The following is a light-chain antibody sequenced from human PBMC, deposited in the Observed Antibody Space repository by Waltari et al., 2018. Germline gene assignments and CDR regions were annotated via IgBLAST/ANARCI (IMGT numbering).Light chain of an antibody. CDR3: MQALQTPRT. Sequence: EIVVTQSPLSLPVTPGEPASISCGSSQSLLHSNGYNYLDWYLQKPGQSPQLLIYLVSTRVSGVPDRFSGSGSGTDFTLKINRVEAEDVGVYYCMQALQTPRTFGQGTKLEIK. J-gene: IGKJ2*01. CDR1: QSLLHSNGYNY. V-gene: IGKV2-28*01. CDR2: LVS.